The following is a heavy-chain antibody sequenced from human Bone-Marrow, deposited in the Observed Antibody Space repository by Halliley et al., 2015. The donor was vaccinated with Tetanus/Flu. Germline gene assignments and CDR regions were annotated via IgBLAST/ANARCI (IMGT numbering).Heavy chain of an antibody. CDR3: AGRLPYNGNNGYYLDH. CDR1: EHDFVSYW. V-gene: IGHV5-51*01. Sequence: QLVQSGAEGKKPGESLKKSCKGSEHDFVSYWIAWVRQMPGKGLEGMGLIYPGDSDTYYSSSFQGQVTISADRSASTVYLQWSNVKASNTAVYYRAGRLPYNGNNGYYLDHWGQRTLVTVFS. D-gene: IGHD3-22*01. J-gene: IGHJ4*02. CDR2: IYPGDSDT.